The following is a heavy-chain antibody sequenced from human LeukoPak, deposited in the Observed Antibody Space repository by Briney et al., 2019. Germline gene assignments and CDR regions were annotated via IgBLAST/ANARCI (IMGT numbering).Heavy chain of an antibody. J-gene: IGHJ3*02. CDR3: AKDLATRTYGDYGAFDI. CDR1: GFTFSSYA. V-gene: IGHV3-23*01. CDR2: ISGSGGST. D-gene: IGHD4-17*01. Sequence: GGSLRLSCAASGFTFSSYAMSWVRQAPGKGLEWVSAISGSGGSTYYADSVKGRFTISRDNSKNTLYLQMNSLRAEDTAVYYCAKDLATRTYGDYGAFDIWGQGTMVTVSS.